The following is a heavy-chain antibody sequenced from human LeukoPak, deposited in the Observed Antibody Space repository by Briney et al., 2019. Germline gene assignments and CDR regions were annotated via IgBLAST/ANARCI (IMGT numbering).Heavy chain of an antibody. J-gene: IGHJ4*02. Sequence: GGSLRLSCAASGFTFSSYAMSWVRQAPGKGLEWVSAISGSGGSTYYADSVKGRFTISRDNSKNTLYLQMNSLRAEDTAVYYCARDYCSGGSCYRHRNYFDYWGQGTLVTVSS. CDR2: ISGSGGST. CDR1: GFTFSSYA. CDR3: ARDYCSGGSCYRHRNYFDY. D-gene: IGHD2-15*01. V-gene: IGHV3-23*01.